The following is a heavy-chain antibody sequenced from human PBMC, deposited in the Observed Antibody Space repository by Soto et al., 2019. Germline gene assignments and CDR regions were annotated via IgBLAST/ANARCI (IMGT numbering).Heavy chain of an antibody. CDR2: ISYDGNNK. V-gene: IGHV3-30*18. CDR3: AKEGLYKTLDY. D-gene: IGHD1-1*01. Sequence: VQLVESGGGVVQPGRSLRLSCAASGFTFKSYGMHWVRQAPGKGLEWVAVISYDGNNKYYADSVKGRFTISRDIPKNTLYLQLNSLIAEDTAVYYCAKEGLYKTLDYWGQGTLVTVSS. J-gene: IGHJ4*02. CDR1: GFTFKSYG.